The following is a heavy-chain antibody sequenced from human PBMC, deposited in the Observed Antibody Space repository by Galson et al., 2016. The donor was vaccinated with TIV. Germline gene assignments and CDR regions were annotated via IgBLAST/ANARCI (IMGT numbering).Heavy chain of an antibody. Sequence: TLSLTCTVSGGSINSDGYHWSWIRQPAGKGLEWIGRIHTSGITNYNPSLKNRVNLSADTSENQFSLKLDSVTAADTAVYYCARVPPAGHHWYFDLWGRGTLVTVSS. CDR2: IHTSGIT. D-gene: IGHD2-15*01. V-gene: IGHV4-61*02. J-gene: IGHJ2*01. CDR3: ARVPPAGHHWYFDL. CDR1: GGSINSDGYH.